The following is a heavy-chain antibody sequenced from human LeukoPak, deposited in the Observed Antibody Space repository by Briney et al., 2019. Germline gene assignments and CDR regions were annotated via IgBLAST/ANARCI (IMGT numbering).Heavy chain of an antibody. V-gene: IGHV4-59*01. J-gene: IGHJ4*02. D-gene: IGHD3-10*01. CDR3: ARESSGSYYGRGFDY. CDR1: GGSISSYY. Sequence: PSETLSLTCTVSGGSISSYYWSWIRQPPGKGLEWIGYIYYSGSTNYNPSLKSRVTISVDTSKNQFSLKLSSVTAADTAVYYCARESSGSYYGRGFDYWGQGTLVTVSS. CDR2: IYYSGST.